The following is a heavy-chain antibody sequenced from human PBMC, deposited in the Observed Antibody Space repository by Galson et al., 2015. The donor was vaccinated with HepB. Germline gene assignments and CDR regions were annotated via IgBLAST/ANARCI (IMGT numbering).Heavy chain of an antibody. CDR1: GFSFSNWG. V-gene: IGHV3-48*01. J-gene: IGHJ5*02. Sequence: SLRLSCAASGFSFSNWGMSWVRQAPGKGLEWVSFICRSSKVIHYADSVKGRFTISRDTAKNSLYLQMDSLRAGDTAVYYCVRDGGDSYNWFDLWGQGTLVTVSS. D-gene: IGHD2-21*01. CDR3: VRDGGDSYNWFDL. CDR2: ICRSSKVI.